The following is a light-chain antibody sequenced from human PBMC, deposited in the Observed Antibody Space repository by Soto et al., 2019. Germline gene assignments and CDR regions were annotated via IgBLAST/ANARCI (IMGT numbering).Light chain of an antibody. CDR1: SSNIGSNY. Sequence: QSVLTQPPSASGTPGQRVTISCSGSSSNIGSNYVYWYQQLPGTAPKLLIYRNNQRPSGVPDRFSGSKSGTSASLAISGLRSENEADYYCAAWDVSLSGYVVFGGGTKHTLL. V-gene: IGLV1-47*01. CDR3: AAWDVSLSGYVV. CDR2: RNN. J-gene: IGLJ2*01.